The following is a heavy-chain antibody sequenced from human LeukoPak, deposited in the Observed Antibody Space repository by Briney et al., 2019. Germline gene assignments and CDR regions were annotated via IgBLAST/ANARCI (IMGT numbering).Heavy chain of an antibody. CDR1: GFTFSSYS. CDR3: ARRWLQSYAFDI. D-gene: IGHD5-24*01. Sequence: PGGSLRLSCAASGFTFSSYSMNWVRQAPGKGLEWVSSISSSSSYIYYADSVKGRFTISRDNAKNSLYLQMNSLRAKDTAVYYCARRWLQSYAFDIWGQGTMVTVSS. J-gene: IGHJ3*02. CDR2: ISSSSSYI. V-gene: IGHV3-21*01.